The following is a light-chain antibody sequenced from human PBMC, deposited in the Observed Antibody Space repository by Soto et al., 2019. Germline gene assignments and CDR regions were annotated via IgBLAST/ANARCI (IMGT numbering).Light chain of an antibody. J-gene: IGKJ1*01. V-gene: IGKV1-5*03. CDR1: PTISSW. CDR3: QHYNSYSDA. CDR2: KAS. Sequence: DLQLTQTPSTLSGSVGDRVTITCRASPTISSWLAWYQQKPWKAPKLLIYKASTLKSGVPSRFSGSGSGTAFSLTISSLQPDDFATYYCQHYNSYSDACGQGTYVYLK.